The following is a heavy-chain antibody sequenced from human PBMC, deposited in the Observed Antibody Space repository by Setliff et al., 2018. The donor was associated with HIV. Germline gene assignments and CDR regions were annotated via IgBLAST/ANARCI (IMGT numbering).Heavy chain of an antibody. CDR2: IYDSGST. CDR1: GDSISTFY. Sequence: ASETLSLTCTVSGDSISTFYWNWIRQPPGKGLEWIGYIYDSGSTNYNPSLKSRVTISVDTSRNQFSLKLSSVTAADTAVYFCARGAPYDYVWGSYRHFDYWGQGTLVTVS. J-gene: IGHJ4*02. V-gene: IGHV4-59*01. D-gene: IGHD3-16*02. CDR3: ARGAPYDYVWGSYRHFDY.